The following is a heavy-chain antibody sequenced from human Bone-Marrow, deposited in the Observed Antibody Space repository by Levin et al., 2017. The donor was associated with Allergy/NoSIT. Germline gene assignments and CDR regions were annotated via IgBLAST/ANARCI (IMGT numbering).Heavy chain of an antibody. V-gene: IGHV3-9*01. CDR3: AKDMATAGDAFDI. D-gene: IGHD5-12*01. CDR1: GFTFDDYA. CDR2: ISWNSGSI. J-gene: IGHJ3*02. Sequence: SLKISCAASGFTFDDYAMHWVRQAPGKGLEWVSGISWNSGSIGYADSVKGRFTISRDNAKNSLYLQMNSLRAEDTALYYCAKDMATAGDAFDIWGQGTMVTVSS.